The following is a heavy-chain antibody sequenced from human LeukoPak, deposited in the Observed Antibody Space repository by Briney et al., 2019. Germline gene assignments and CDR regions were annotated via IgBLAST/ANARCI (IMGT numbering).Heavy chain of an antibody. CDR1: GGSFSGYY. D-gene: IGHD3-10*01. CDR3: ARGYGSGSYFAY. Sequence: PSETLSLTCAVYGGSFSGYYWSWIRQPPGEGLEWIGEINHSGSTNYNPSLKSRVTISVDTSKNQFSLKLSSVTAADMAVYYCARGYGSGSYFAYWGQGTLVTVSS. V-gene: IGHV4-34*01. CDR2: INHSGST. J-gene: IGHJ4*02.